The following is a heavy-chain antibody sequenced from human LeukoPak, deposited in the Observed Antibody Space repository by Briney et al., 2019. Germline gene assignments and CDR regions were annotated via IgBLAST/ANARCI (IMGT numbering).Heavy chain of an antibody. V-gene: IGHV3-53*01. CDR2: LYSDRTP. Sequence: PGGSLRLSCAASGFTFSDHYMDWLRQAPGRGVDWVSGLYSDRTPYHADSPKDRFAISRDNSKDTLYLQMNSVRAEDTAVYYCARGDRRDAYRFVSWGEGALVTVSS. D-gene: IGHD5-24*01. J-gene: IGHJ4*02. CDR3: ARGDRRDAYRFVS. CDR1: GFTFSDHY.